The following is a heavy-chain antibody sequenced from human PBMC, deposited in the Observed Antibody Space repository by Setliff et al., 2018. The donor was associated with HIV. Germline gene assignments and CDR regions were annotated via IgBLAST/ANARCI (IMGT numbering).Heavy chain of an antibody. V-gene: IGHV1-69*13. J-gene: IGHJ6*02. D-gene: IGHD2-15*01. CDR2: IIPIFNTA. CDR3: ARGSGGYCSGGSCYFGFGLAL. Sequence: SVKVSCKASGGTISSYSITWVRQAPGQGLEWMGGIIPIFNTANYAQKFQGRVTITADESTSTAYMELSSLGSEDTAVYYCARGSGGYCSGGSCYFGFGLALWGQGTTVTVSS. CDR1: GGTISSYS.